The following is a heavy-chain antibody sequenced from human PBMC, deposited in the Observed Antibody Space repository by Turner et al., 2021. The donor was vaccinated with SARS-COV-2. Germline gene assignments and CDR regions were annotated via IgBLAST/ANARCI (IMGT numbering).Heavy chain of an antibody. CDR3: ARHDSRITNIIVVPRNWFDP. D-gene: IGHD3-22*01. CDR1: GGSISSSTYY. CDR2: IYYSGST. Sequence: QLQLQESAPGLVKPSETLSLTCTVSGGSISSSTYYWGWIRQPPGKGLEWIGSIYYSGSTYYNASLKSRVTISGDTSKNQFSLKLSSVTAADTAVYYCARHDSRITNIIVVPRNWFDPWGQGTLVTVSS. J-gene: IGHJ5*02. V-gene: IGHV4-39*01.